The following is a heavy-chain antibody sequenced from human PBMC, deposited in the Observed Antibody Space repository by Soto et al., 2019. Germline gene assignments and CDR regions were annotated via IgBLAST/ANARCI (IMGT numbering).Heavy chain of an antibody. Sequence: QVQLVESGGGVVQPGRSLRLSCAASGFTFSSYAMHWVRQAPGKGLEWVAVISYDGSNKYYADSVKGRFTISRDNSKNTLYLQMNSLRAEDTAVYYCARSPREQWLAHLDYWGQGNMVTVSS. V-gene: IGHV3-30-3*01. J-gene: IGHJ4*02. CDR2: ISYDGSNK. D-gene: IGHD6-19*01. CDR3: ARSPREQWLAHLDY. CDR1: GFTFSSYA.